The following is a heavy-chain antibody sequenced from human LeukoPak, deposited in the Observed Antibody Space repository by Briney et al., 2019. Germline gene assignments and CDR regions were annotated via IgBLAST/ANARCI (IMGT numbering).Heavy chain of an antibody. V-gene: IGHV3-74*01. CDR2: ISGDGSAT. Sequence: GGSLRLSCAASGFTFSTYWMLWVRQAPGKGLVWVSRISGDGSATIYADSVKGRFTISRDNAENTMYLQMNSLTVEDTAVYYCTRRVSATRWFDPWGQGTLVTVSS. CDR3: TRRVSATRWFDP. CDR1: GFTFSTYW. J-gene: IGHJ5*02. D-gene: IGHD2-15*01.